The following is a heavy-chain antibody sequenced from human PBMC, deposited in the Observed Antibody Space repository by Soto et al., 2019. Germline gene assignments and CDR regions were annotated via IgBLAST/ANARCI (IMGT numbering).Heavy chain of an antibody. Sequence: QVQLQESGPGLVKPSETLSLTCTVSGGSFKSGSYSWSWIRQPPGKGLEWIGYVYHTGRTSYNPSLKSRVSILMDTSKNQFSPDLDSVTAADTAVYFCARDFAYFDSWGQGTLVTVSS. V-gene: IGHV4-61*01. D-gene: IGHD3-3*01. CDR3: ARDFAYFDS. J-gene: IGHJ4*02. CDR1: GGSFKSGSYS. CDR2: VYHTGRT.